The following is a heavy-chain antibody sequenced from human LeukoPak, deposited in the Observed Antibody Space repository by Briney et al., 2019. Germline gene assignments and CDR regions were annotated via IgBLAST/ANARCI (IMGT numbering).Heavy chain of an antibody. V-gene: IGHV3-23*01. CDR1: GFTFSDSA. J-gene: IGHJ4*02. D-gene: IGHD6-13*01. CDR2: ISGSGRGT. Sequence: GGSLRLSCAASGFTFSDSAMSWVRQAPGKGLEWVSLISGSGRGTNYADFVEGRFTISRDNSKNTLYLQMHSLRVDDTATYYCARRWGADSSSLYFWGLDWGQGTVVAVSS. CDR3: ARRWGADSSSLYFWGLD.